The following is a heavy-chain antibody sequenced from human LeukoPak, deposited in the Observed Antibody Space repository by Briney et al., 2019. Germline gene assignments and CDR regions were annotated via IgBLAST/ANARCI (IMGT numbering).Heavy chain of an antibody. CDR3: AKDKFSSTYWFDP. Sequence: GGSLRLSCAASGFTFSSYAMSWVRQAPGKGLEWVSTISGGGGSTYYADSVKGRFTISRDNSKNTLYLQMNSLRAEDTAVYYCAKDKFSSTYWFDPWGQGTLVTVSS. J-gene: IGHJ5*02. CDR2: ISGGGGST. V-gene: IGHV3-23*01. D-gene: IGHD6-13*01. CDR1: GFTFSSYA.